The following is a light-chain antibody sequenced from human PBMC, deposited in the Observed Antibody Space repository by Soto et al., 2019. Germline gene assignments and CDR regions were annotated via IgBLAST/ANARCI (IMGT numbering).Light chain of an antibody. V-gene: IGLV2-14*01. CDR3: SSYTSTSTLVV. J-gene: IGLJ1*01. CDR1: SSDVGGYNY. Sequence: QSALTQPASVSGSPGQSITISCTGTSSDVGGYNYVSWYQQHPGKAPKLVIYEVSNRPSGVSNRFSGSKSANTASLTTSGVQAEDEADYYCSSYTSTSTLVVFGTGTKVTVL. CDR2: EVS.